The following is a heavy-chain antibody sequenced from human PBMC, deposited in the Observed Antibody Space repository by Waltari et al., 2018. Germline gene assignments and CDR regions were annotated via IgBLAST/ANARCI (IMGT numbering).Heavy chain of an antibody. CDR1: GFTFSSYA. V-gene: IGHV3-23*03. Sequence: EVQLLESGGGLVQPGGSLRLSCAASGFTFSSYAMSWVRQAPGKGLEWVSVIYSGGRTYYADSVKGRFTISRDNSKNTLYLQMNSLRAEDTAVYYCAKESTAMVYFDYWGQGTLVTVSS. D-gene: IGHD5-18*01. J-gene: IGHJ4*02. CDR2: IYSGGRT. CDR3: AKESTAMVYFDY.